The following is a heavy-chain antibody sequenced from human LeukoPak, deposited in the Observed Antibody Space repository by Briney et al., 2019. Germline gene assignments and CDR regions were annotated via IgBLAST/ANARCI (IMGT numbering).Heavy chain of an antibody. CDR3: ARDAGATAY. V-gene: IGHV4-61*01. D-gene: IGHD4/OR15-4a*01. Sequence: SETLSLTCTVSGGSISSSSYYWTWIRQPPGKGLEWIGYIHYSGSTSYNPSLKSRVTISVDTSKNQFSLKLTSVTSADTAVYYCARDAGATAYWGQGALVTVSS. CDR2: IHYSGST. CDR1: GGSISSSSYY. J-gene: IGHJ4*02.